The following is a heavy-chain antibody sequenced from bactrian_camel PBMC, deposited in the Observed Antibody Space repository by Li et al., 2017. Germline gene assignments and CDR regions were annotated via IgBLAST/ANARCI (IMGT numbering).Heavy chain of an antibody. CDR3: AAERETWQSCSDWDIRPPRI. J-gene: IGHJ4*01. CDR1: VYDYSDKC. CDR2: IFRDGGNT. V-gene: IGHV3S6*01. D-gene: IGHD2*01. Sequence: QVQLVESGGSLVQPGGSLRLSCAASVYDYSDKCIAWFRQAPGREREGVAAIFRDGGNTYYADSVKGRFTISQDSANNMVYLQMNNLKPEDTAMYYCAAERETWQSCSDWDIRPPRIRGQGTQVTVS.